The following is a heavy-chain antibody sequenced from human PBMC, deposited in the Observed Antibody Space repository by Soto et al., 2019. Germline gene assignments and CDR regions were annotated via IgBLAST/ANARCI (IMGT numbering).Heavy chain of an antibody. V-gene: IGHV3-30-3*01. CDR2: ISYDGSNK. CDR1: GFTFSSYA. Sequence: GGSLRLSCAASGFTFSSYAMHWVRQAPGKGLEWVAVISYDGSNKYYADSVKGRFTISRDNSKNTLYLQMNSLRAEDTAVYYCARDGPTMIVVVQGGMDVWGQGPTVTVSS. CDR3: ARDGPTMIVVVQGGMDV. D-gene: IGHD3-22*01. J-gene: IGHJ6*02.